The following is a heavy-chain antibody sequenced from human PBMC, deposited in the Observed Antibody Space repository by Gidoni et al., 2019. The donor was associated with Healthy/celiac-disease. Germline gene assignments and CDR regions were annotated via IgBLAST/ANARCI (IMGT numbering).Heavy chain of an antibody. Sequence: QVQLVESGGGVVQPGRSLRLSCAASGFTFSSYAMHWVRQAPGKGREWLAVIWYDGSNKYYADSVKGRFTISRDNSKNTLYLQMNSLRAEDTAVYYCARETRWEDILTGYYYGMDVWGQGTTVTVSS. J-gene: IGHJ6*02. CDR1: GFTFSSYA. CDR2: IWYDGSNK. D-gene: IGHD3-9*01. V-gene: IGHV3-33*01. CDR3: ARETRWEDILTGYYYGMDV.